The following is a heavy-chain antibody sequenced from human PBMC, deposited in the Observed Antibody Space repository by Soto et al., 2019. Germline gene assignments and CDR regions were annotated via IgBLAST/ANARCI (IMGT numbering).Heavy chain of an antibody. J-gene: IGHJ6*02. CDR2: IWNDGNGY. D-gene: IGHD6-13*01. V-gene: IGHV3-33*01. Sequence: QVQLVESGGGVVQPGTSLRLSCAASGFNFNNYGMHWVRQAPGKGLEWVAVIWNDGNGYYYANSVEGRFTISRDNSKNTLYLQMSSLRAEDTAVYYCARRQIPPPTRGAASARGGMDVWGQGTTVTVSS. CDR3: ARRQIPPPTRGAASARGGMDV. CDR1: GFNFNNYG.